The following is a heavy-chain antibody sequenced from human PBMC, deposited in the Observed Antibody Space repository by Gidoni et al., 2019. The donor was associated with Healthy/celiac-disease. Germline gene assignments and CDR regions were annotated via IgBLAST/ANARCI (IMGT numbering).Heavy chain of an antibody. V-gene: IGHV4-61*02. CDR1: GGSISSGSYY. CDR3: ARWGRHCSSTSCYGFYFDY. J-gene: IGHJ4*02. CDR2: IYTSGST. Sequence: QVQLQESGPGLVKPSQTLSLTCTVSGGSISSGSYYWSWIRQPAGKGLEWIGRIYTSGSTNYNPSLKSRVTISVDTSKNQFSLKLSSVTAADTAVYYCARWGRHCSSTSCYGFYFDYWGQGTLVTVSS. D-gene: IGHD2-2*01.